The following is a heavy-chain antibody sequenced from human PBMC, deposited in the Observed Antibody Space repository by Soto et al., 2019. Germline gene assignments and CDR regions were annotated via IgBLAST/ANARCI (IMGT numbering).Heavy chain of an antibody. V-gene: IGHV3-9*01. CDR3: AKDFQIDSSGMTGFDY. CDR2: ISWNSGSI. D-gene: IGHD3-22*01. CDR1: GFTFDDYA. J-gene: IGHJ4*02. Sequence: EVQLVESGGGLVQPGRSLRLSCAASGFTFDDYAMHWVRQAPGKGLEWVSGISWNSGSIGYADSVKGRFTISRDNAKNSLYLQMNSLRAEDTALYYCAKDFQIDSSGMTGFDYWGQGTLVTVSS.